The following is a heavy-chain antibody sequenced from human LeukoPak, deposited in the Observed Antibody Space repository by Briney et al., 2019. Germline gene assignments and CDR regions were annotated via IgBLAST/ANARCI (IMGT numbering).Heavy chain of an antibody. CDR1: DFPFNTYS. Sequence: GGSLRLSCAASDFPFNTYSMSWVRQAPGKAPEWVSSISSTSSNLHYADSVRGRFVISRDNAKNSLYLQMYSLRAEDTALYYCARLISGALTMIASGGAFDIWGQGTMVTV. J-gene: IGHJ3*02. CDR3: ARLISGALTMIASGGAFDI. CDR2: ISSTSSNL. V-gene: IGHV3-21*01. D-gene: IGHD3-22*01.